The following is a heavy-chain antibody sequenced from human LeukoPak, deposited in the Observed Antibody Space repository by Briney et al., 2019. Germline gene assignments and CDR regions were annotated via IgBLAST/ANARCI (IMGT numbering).Heavy chain of an antibody. CDR1: GGSFSGYY. J-gene: IGHJ4*02. CDR3: ARHDGPIWG. CDR2: INHSGST. D-gene: IGHD3-16*01. V-gene: IGHV4-34*01. Sequence: PSETLSLTCAVYGGSFSGYYWSWIRQPPGKGLEWIGEINHSGSTNYNPSLKSRVTISVDTSKNQFFLKLSSVTAADTAVYYCARHDGPIWGWGQGTLVTVSS.